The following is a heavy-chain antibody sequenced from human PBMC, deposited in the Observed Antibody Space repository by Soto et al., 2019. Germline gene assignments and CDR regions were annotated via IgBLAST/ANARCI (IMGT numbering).Heavy chain of an antibody. CDR1: GDSIRSYY. V-gene: IGHV4-59*01. Sequence: SETLSLTCTVSGDSIRSYYWSWIRQPPGKGLEWIGYIYYSGSTNYNPSLKSRVTISVDTSKNQFSLKLTSVTAADTAVYYCAIVTAVAGYWGQGTLVTVSS. CDR2: IYYSGST. J-gene: IGHJ4*02. CDR3: AIVTAVAGY. D-gene: IGHD2-15*01.